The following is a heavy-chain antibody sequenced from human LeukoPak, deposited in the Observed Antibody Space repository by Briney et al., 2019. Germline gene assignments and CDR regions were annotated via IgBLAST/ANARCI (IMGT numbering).Heavy chain of an antibody. V-gene: IGHV3-15*01. D-gene: IGHD1-26*01. CDR1: GFTFSNAW. CDR3: TTSSSGSWGRAYYYYYGMDV. J-gene: IGHJ6*02. CDR2: IKSKTDGGTT. Sequence: GGSLRLSCAASGFTFSNAWMSWVRQAPGKGLEWVGRIKSKTDGGTTDYAAPVKGRFTISRDDSKNTLYLQMNGLKAEDTAVYYCTTSSSGSWGRAYYYYYGMDVWGQGTTVTVSS.